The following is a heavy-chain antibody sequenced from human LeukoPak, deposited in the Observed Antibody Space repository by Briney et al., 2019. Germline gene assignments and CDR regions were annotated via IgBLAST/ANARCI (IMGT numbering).Heavy chain of an antibody. J-gene: IGHJ4*02. D-gene: IGHD3-10*01. CDR3: ARHYGSGSYYDY. V-gene: IGHV4-34*01. Sequence: SETLSLTCAVYGGSFSGYYWSWIRQPPGKGLEWIGEINHSGSTNYNPSLKSRVTISVDTSKNQFSLKLSSVTAADTAVYYCARHYGSGSYYDYWGQGTLVTVSS. CDR1: GGSFSGYY. CDR2: INHSGST.